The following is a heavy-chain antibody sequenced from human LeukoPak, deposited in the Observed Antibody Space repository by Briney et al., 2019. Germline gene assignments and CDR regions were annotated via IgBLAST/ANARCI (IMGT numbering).Heavy chain of an antibody. J-gene: IGHJ4*02. CDR2: INDDSSDI. V-gene: IGHV3-48*04. CDR3: ARDTFQPGLIDS. Sequence: QPGGSLRLSCAASGFTFSLYAMNWVRQAPGKGLEWVSYINDDSSDIHYAGSVRGRFTISRDGARKTLYLQLSSLRVEDTAVYYCARDTFQPGLIDSWGQGTLVTVSS. CDR1: GFTFSLYA. D-gene: IGHD2-2*01.